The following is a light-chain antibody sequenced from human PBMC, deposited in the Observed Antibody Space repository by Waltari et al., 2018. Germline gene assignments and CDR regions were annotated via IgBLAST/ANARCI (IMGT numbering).Light chain of an antibody. CDR3: QSYDSSLSGPVV. CDR2: GNS. Sequence: QSVLTQPPSVSGAPGQRVTISCTGSSSNIGAGYDVHWYQQLPGTAPKLLIYGNSNRPSGGPDRFSGSKSGTAASLAITGLQAEDEADYYCQSYDSSLSGPVVFGGGTKLTVL. CDR1: SSNIGAGYD. V-gene: IGLV1-40*01. J-gene: IGLJ2*01.